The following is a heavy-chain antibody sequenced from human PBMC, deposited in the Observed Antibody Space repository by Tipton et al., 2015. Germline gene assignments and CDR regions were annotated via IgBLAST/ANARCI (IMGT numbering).Heavy chain of an antibody. CDR3: ARARGRHGGLFDS. J-gene: IGHJ4*02. CDR1: SDSISKYY. V-gene: IGHV4-59*07. Sequence: TLSLTCSVSSDSISKYYWSWIRQPPGKELEWIGYIQYSGSTNYNPPRKSRVTISVDTSKTQFSLKMSSVTASDTAVYYCARARGRHGGLFDSWGQGSLVTVSS. CDR2: IQYSGST. D-gene: IGHD4-23*01.